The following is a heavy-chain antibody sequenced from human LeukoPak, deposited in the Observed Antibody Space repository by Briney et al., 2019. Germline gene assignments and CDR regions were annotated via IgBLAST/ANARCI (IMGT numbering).Heavy chain of an antibody. J-gene: IGHJ5*02. D-gene: IGHD2-2*01. CDR1: RYTFTGSY. V-gene: IGHV1-2*02. CDR2: INPYNGCT. CDR3: ARGSGIVVVPAATTNWFDP. Sequence: ASVSVSYKASRYTFTGSYMHWVGQAPGQGLEWMGWINPYNGCTNYAQKFQGRVTMTRDTSISTAYTELSRLRSDDTAVYYCARGSGIVVVPAATTNWFDPWGQGTLVTVSS.